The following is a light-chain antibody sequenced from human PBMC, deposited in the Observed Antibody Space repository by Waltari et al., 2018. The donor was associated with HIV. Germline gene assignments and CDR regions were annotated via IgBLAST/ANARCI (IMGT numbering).Light chain of an antibody. Sequence: QSVLTQPPSASGPPGQRVTMSCSGSSSNIGRNTVNWYQQLPGTAPKLLIFSDTQRPSGVPDRFSGSKSDTSASLAISGLQSEDEGDYYCAAWDDSLNGHWVFGGGTRVTVL. CDR2: SDT. CDR3: AAWDDSLNGHWV. V-gene: IGLV1-44*01. J-gene: IGLJ3*02. CDR1: SSNIGRNT.